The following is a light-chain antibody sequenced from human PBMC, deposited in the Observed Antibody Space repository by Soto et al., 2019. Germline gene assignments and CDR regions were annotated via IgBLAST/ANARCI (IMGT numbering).Light chain of an antibody. CDR1: SSDVGAHNY. CDR2: DVN. Sequence: QSAPTQPPSASGSPGQSLTISCTGTSSDVGAHNYVSWYQQNPGKAPKLMLYDVNKRPSGVPDRFSGSKSGNTASLTVSGLQAEDEADYYCSSYAGGNNWVFGGGTKLTVL. J-gene: IGLJ3*02. V-gene: IGLV2-8*01. CDR3: SSYAGGNNWV.